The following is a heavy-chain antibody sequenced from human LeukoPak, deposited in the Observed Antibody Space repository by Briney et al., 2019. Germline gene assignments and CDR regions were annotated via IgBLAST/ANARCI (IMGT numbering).Heavy chain of an antibody. V-gene: IGHV3-15*04. Sequence: PGGSLRLSRAASGFTFRNAGMSWVRQAPGKGLEWVGRIGSKTDGGTTDYAAPVKGRFSISRDDSKDILYLQMSGLKTEDTAVYYCTTVNYGTILADWGQGTLVTVSS. CDR3: TTVNYGTILAD. D-gene: IGHD4-17*01. J-gene: IGHJ4*02. CDR1: GFTFRNAG. CDR2: IGSKTDGGTT.